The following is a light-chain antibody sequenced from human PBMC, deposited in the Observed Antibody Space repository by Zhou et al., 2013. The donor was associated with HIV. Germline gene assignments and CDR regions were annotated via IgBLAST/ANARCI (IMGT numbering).Light chain of an antibody. CDR2: EAT. V-gene: IGKV1-5*03. CDR1: QNIDRF. Sequence: DIQMTQSPSSLSPSVGDRVTITCRASQNIDRFLNWYQQKRGKAPKLLIYEATSLESGVPSRFSGSGSGTEFTLTISSLQPDDFATYYCQQYNSYSTFGQGTKLEIK. J-gene: IGKJ2*01. CDR3: QQYNSYST.